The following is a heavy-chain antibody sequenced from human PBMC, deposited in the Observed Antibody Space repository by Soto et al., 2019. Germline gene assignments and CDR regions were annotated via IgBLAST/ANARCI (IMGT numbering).Heavy chain of an antibody. CDR1: GFTFSSYW. CDR3: ARHGKDIVVVVAATSYFDY. J-gene: IGHJ4*02. V-gene: IGHV3-7*01. D-gene: IGHD2-15*01. Sequence: EVQLVESGGGLVQPGGSLRLSCAASGFTFSSYWMSWVRQAPGKGLEWVANIKQDGSEKYYVDSVKGRFTISRDNAKNSLYLQMNSLRSEDTAVYYCARHGKDIVVVVAATSYFDYWGQGTLVTVSS. CDR2: IKQDGSEK.